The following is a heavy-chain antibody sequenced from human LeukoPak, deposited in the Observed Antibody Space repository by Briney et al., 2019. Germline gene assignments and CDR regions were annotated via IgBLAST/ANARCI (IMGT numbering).Heavy chain of an antibody. CDR1: GGTFSSYA. Sequence: ASVKVSCKASGGTFSSYAISWVRQAPGQGLEWMGGIIPIFGTANYAQKFQGRVTITTDESTSTAYMELSSLGSEDTAVYYCASHPGYCSSTSFCDWFDPWGQGTLVTVSS. J-gene: IGHJ5*02. D-gene: IGHD2-2*01. V-gene: IGHV1-69*05. CDR3: ASHPGYCSSTSFCDWFDP. CDR2: IIPIFGTA.